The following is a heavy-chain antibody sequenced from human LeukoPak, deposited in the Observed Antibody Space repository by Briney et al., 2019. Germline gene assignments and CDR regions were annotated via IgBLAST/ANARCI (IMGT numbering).Heavy chain of an antibody. CDR3: AREEGKHIVVVTAIFFDY. J-gene: IGHJ4*02. CDR2: IKQDGSEK. Sequence: GGSLRLTCAASGFTFSSYWMSWVRQAPGKGLEWVANIKQDGSEKYYVDSVKGRFTISRDNAKNSLYLQMNSLRADDTAVYYCAREEGKHIVVVTAIFFDYWGQGTLVTVSS. D-gene: IGHD2-21*02. V-gene: IGHV3-7*01. CDR1: GFTFSSYW.